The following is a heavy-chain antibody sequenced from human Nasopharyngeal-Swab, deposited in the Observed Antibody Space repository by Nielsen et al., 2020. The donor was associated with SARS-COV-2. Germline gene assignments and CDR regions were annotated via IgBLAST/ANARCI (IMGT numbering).Heavy chain of an antibody. CDR3: AHYASAAY. Sequence: GESLKISCADSGFNFNTSWMTWVRQAPGKGLEWVANINPDGSEMQYVDSVKGRFTISRDNAENSLYLHMNSLRGDDTAVYYCAHYASAAYWGREPWSPSPQ. V-gene: IGHV3-7*03. J-gene: IGHJ4*02. CDR1: GFNFNTSW. CDR2: INPDGSEM. D-gene: IGHD2-2*01.